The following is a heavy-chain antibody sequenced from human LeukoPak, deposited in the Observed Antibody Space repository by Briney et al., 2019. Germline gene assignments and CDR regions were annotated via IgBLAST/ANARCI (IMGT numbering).Heavy chain of an antibody. CDR3: ARERAGTTTKYYYYYMDV. D-gene: IGHD6-19*01. V-gene: IGHV4-31*03. CDR1: GGSISSGGYY. J-gene: IGHJ6*03. CDR2: IYYSGST. Sequence: SQTLSLTCTVSGGSISSGGYYWSWIRQHPGKGLEWIGYIYYSGSTYYNPSLKSRVTISVDTSKNQFSLKLSSVTAADTAVYYYARERAGTTTKYYYYYMDVWGKGTTVTVSS.